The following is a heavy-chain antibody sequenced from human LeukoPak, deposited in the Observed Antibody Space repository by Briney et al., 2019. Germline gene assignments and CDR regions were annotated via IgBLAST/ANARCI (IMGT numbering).Heavy chain of an antibody. V-gene: IGHV1-3*03. Sequence: ASVKVSCKASGYTFTNYAMHWVRQAPGQRLEWMGWINAGTGSTKFSQEFQGRVTITTDTSASTVYMELSSLKSEDMAVYYCARARTLYNNDWYYFDYWGQGTLVTVSS. D-gene: IGHD6-19*01. CDR2: INAGTGST. J-gene: IGHJ4*02. CDR1: GYTFTNYA. CDR3: ARARTLYNNDWYYFDY.